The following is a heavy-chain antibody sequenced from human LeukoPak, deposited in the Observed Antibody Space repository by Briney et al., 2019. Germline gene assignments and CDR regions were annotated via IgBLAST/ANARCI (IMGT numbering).Heavy chain of an antibody. CDR1: GGSISSYY. CDR2: IYYSGST. CDR3: ARVGDYGGNSDYYFDY. V-gene: IGHV4-59*01. J-gene: IGHJ4*02. Sequence: SETLSLTCTVSGGSISSYYWSWIRQPPGKGLEWIGYIYYSGSTNYNPSLKSRVTISVDTSKNQFSLKLSSVTAADTAVYYCARVGDYGGNSDYYFDYWGQGTLVTVSS. D-gene: IGHD4-23*01.